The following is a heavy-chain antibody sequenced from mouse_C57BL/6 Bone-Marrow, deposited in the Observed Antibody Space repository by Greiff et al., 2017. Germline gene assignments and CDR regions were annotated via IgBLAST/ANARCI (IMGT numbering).Heavy chain of an antibody. J-gene: IGHJ3*01. CDR2: IDPSASYT. CDR1: GYTFTSYW. CDR3: AREGIYYGYDEAY. V-gene: IGHV1-59*01. Sequence: VQLQQSGAELVRPGTSVKLSCKASGYTFTSYWMHWVKQRPGQGLEWIGVIDPSASYTNYNQKFKGKATLTVDTSSSTAYMQLSSLTSEDSAVYYCAREGIYYGYDEAYWGQGTLVTVSA. D-gene: IGHD2-2*01.